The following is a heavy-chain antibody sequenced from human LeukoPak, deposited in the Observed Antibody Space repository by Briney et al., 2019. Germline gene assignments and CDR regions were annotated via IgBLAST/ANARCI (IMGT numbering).Heavy chain of an antibody. CDR3: ASRYSSAWYYFGC. CDR1: GFTFSTYG. Sequence: PGGTLRLSCVASGFTFSTYGMSWVRQAPGKGLEWVSAISGSGGSTYYADSVKGRFTISRDNSKNTLYLQMNSLRAEDTAVYYCASRYSSAWYYFGCWGQGTLVTVSS. V-gene: IGHV3-23*01. J-gene: IGHJ4*02. CDR2: ISGSGGST. D-gene: IGHD6-19*01.